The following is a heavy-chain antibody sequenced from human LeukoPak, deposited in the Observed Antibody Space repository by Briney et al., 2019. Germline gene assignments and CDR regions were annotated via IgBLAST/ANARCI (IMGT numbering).Heavy chain of an antibody. CDR2: ISGSGGST. CDR3: ARSLTTYSSSWYYFDY. D-gene: IGHD6-13*01. Sequence: GGSLRLSCAASGFTFSSYAMSWVRQAPGKGLEWVSAISGSGGSTYYADSVRGRFTISRDNSKNTLYLQMNSLRAEDTAVYYCARSLTTYSSSWYYFDYWGQGTLVTVSS. CDR1: GFTFSSYA. J-gene: IGHJ4*02. V-gene: IGHV3-23*01.